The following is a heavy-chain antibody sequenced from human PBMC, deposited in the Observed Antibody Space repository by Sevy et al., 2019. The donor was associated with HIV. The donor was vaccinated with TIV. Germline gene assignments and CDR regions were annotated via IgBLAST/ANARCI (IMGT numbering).Heavy chain of an antibody. CDR2: ISSSGNTI. CDR3: ARDPTYYDFWSGYYTGWFDP. V-gene: IGHV3-11*01. Sequence: GGSPRLSCAASGFTFSHYYMSWIRQAPGKGLEWVSYISSSGNTIYYTDSVKGRFTISRDKAKNSLYLQMDSLRAEDTAVYYCARDPTYYDFWSGYYTGWFDPWGQGTLVTVSS. D-gene: IGHD3-3*01. J-gene: IGHJ5*02. CDR1: GFTFSHYY.